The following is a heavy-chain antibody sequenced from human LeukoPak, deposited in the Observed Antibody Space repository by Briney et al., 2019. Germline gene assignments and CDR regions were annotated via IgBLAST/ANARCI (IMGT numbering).Heavy chain of an antibody. CDR2: MYHSGST. CDR1: GYSISSGYD. V-gene: IGHV4-38-2*02. J-gene: IGHJ4*02. Sequence: PSETLSLTCTVSGYSISSGYDWGWIRQPPGKGLEWIGSMYHSGSTNYNPSLKSRVTISVDTSKNQFSLRLSSVTAADTAVYYCARSSRSWSTFDNWGQGTLVTVSS. CDR3: ARSSRSWSTFDN. D-gene: IGHD2-2*01.